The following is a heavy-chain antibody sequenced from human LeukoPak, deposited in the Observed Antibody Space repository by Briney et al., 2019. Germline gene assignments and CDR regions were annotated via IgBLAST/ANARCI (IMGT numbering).Heavy chain of an antibody. CDR1: GGSITNSNW. CDR3: ASGENSSGWYYFQQ. D-gene: IGHD6-19*01. CDR2: IYLTGST. J-gene: IGHJ1*01. Sequence: SETLSLTCAVSGGSITNSNWWSWVRQSPGKGLEWIGEIYLTGSTNYNPSLKSRVTISLDKSKNQLSLKLNSVTAADTAVYYCASGENSSGWYYFQQWGQGTLVTVSS. V-gene: IGHV4-4*02.